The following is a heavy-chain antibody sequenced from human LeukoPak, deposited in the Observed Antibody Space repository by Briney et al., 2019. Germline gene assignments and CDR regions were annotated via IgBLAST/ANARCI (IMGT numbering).Heavy chain of an antibody. D-gene: IGHD4-11*01. CDR3: TRVEEAATTAAIIRKYSYYYYYMDV. CDR2: IKQDGSEK. J-gene: IGHJ6*03. V-gene: IGHV3-7*01. CDR1: GFTFSTYR. Sequence: GGSLRLSCAASGFTFSTYRMSWVRQAPGKGLEWVANIKQDGSEKHYVDSVKGRFTISRDNAKNSLYLQMSSLRAEDTAVYYCTRVEEAATTAAIIRKYSYYYYYMDVWGKGNTVTVSS.